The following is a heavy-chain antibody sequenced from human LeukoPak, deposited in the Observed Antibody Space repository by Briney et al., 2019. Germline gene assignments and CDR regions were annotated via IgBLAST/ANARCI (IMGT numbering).Heavy chain of an antibody. CDR2: ISAYNGNT. CDR1: GYTFTSYG. Sequence: ASVKVSCKASGYTFTSYGISWVRQAPGQGLEWMGWISAYNGNTNYAQKLQGRVTMTTDTSTSTAYMELRSLRSDDTAVYYCARRGYSYGLSYYYYGMDVWGQGTTVTVSS. V-gene: IGHV1-18*01. D-gene: IGHD5-18*01. J-gene: IGHJ6*02. CDR3: ARRGYSYGLSYYYYGMDV.